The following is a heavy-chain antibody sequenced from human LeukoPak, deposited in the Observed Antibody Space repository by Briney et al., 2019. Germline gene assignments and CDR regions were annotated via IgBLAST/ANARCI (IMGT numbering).Heavy chain of an antibody. CDR2: ISYDGSNK. V-gene: IGHV3-30*03. J-gene: IGHJ4*02. CDR3: TRDPHGTVGTTRELDY. Sequence: GGSLRLSCAASGFTFSSYGMHWVRQAPGKGLEWVAVISYDGSNKYYADSVKGRFTISRDNAKNTLYLQMNSLRDEDTAVYYCTRDPHGTVGTTRELDYWGQGTLVTVSS. CDR1: GFTFSSYG. D-gene: IGHD1-26*01.